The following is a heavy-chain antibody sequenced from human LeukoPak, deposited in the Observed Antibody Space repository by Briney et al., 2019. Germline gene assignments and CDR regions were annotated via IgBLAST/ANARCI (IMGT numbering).Heavy chain of an antibody. Sequence: GGSLRLSCAASGFTFSNAWMNWVRQAPGKGLEWVSYISSSGSTIYYADSVKGRFTISRDNSKNTLYLQMNSLRAEDTAVYYCAKIVSSSSHFDYWGQGTLVTVSS. D-gene: IGHD6-6*01. J-gene: IGHJ4*02. CDR1: GFTFSNAW. V-gene: IGHV3-48*01. CDR2: ISSSGSTI. CDR3: AKIVSSSSHFDY.